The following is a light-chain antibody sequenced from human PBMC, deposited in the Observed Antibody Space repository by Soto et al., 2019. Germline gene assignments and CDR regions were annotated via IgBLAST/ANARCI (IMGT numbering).Light chain of an antibody. CDR3: PQYSSSPLT. V-gene: IGKV3-20*01. Sequence: DIVLTPYPLSLHVTPGEPATLSCRSSLTVSDNYLAWYQQKAGQAPRLVIYDASNRATGIPDRFGASGSGTDFTLTISSLEPEDFALYYCPQYSSSPLTFDQGTKADI. J-gene: IGKJ1*01. CDR1: LTVSDNY. CDR2: DAS.